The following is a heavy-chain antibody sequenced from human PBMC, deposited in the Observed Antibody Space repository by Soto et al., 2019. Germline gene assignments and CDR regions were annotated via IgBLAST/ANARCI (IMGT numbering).Heavy chain of an antibody. CDR1: GGTISSYY. Sequence: SETLSLTCTVSGGTISSYYWSWIRQPPGKGLEWIGYIYYSGSTNYNPSLKSRVTISVDTSKNQFSLKLSSVTAADTAVYYCARVKIYGDYELIDYWGQGTLVTVSS. D-gene: IGHD4-17*01. J-gene: IGHJ4*02. CDR2: IYYSGST. V-gene: IGHV4-59*08. CDR3: ARVKIYGDYELIDY.